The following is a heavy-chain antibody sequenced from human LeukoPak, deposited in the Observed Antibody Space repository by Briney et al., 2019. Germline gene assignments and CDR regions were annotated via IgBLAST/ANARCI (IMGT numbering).Heavy chain of an antibody. CDR3: ARLDGTYHRAYYYFYYMDV. Sequence: ASVKVSCKASGYTFTNFGISWVRQAPGEGLEWMAWISAKNGNTNYAQKVQGRVTMTTDTSTSTAYMELRSLRSDDTAVYYCARLDGTYHRAYYYFYYMDVWGEGTTVTVSS. J-gene: IGHJ6*03. V-gene: IGHV1-18*04. CDR2: ISAKNGNT. CDR1: GYTFTNFG. D-gene: IGHD3/OR15-3a*01.